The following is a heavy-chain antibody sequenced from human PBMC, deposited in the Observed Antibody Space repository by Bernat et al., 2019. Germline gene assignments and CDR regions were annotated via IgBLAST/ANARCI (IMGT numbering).Heavy chain of an antibody. CDR3: AKDPAAGNDLDY. Sequence: EVQLVDSGGGVVQPGGSLRLSCAASGFTFDDYAMHWVRQAPGKGLEWVSLISGDGGSTYYADSVKGRVTSSRDNSKNSLYLQMNSLRTEDTALYYCAKDPAAGNDLDYWGQGTLVTVSS. CDR1: GFTFDDYA. D-gene: IGHD6-13*01. J-gene: IGHJ4*02. CDR2: ISGDGGST. V-gene: IGHV3-43*02.